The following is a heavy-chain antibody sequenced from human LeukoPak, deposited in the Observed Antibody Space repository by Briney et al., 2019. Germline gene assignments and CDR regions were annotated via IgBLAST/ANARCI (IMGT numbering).Heavy chain of an antibody. J-gene: IGHJ4*02. Sequence: SETLSLICPVYGRFSSGYYSSWTRHPRGEGLECIGEINHSGSTNYHPSVKVRVTISVDTSKNQFAMELRSVTAADTAVYYCAAPGITGSYFFDYWGQGTLATVSS. CDR3: AAPGITGSYFFDY. D-gene: IGHD3-10*01. CDR1: GRFSSGYY. V-gene: IGHV4-34*01. CDR2: INHSGST.